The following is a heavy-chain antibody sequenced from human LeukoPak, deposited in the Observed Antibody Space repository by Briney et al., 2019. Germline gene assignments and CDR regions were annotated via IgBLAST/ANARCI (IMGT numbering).Heavy chain of an antibody. J-gene: IGHJ5*02. CDR1: GFTFNNYA. CDR2: ISSGGDYT. CDR3: AKDRASGSGSYSYRGFDH. Sequence: GGSLRLSFAASGFTFNNYAMSWVRQAPGRGLEWVSAISSGGDYTNSADSVKGRFTISRDNSRNTLYLQMNSLRAEDTAVYYCAKDRASGSGSYSYRGFDHWGQGTLVTVSS. D-gene: IGHD6-19*01. V-gene: IGHV3-23*01.